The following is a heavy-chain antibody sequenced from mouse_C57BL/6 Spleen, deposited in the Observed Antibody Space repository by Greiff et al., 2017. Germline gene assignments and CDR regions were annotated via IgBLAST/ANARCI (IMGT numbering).Heavy chain of an antibody. Sequence: EVQLVESGGDLVKPGGSLKLSCAASGFTFSSYGMSWVRPTPDKRLEWVATISSGGSYTYYPDSVKGRFTISRDNAKNTLYLQMSSLKSEDTAMYYCARQDYFDYWGQGTTLTVSS. CDR3: ARQDYFDY. CDR2: ISSGGSYT. J-gene: IGHJ2*01. CDR1: GFTFSSYG. V-gene: IGHV5-6*01.